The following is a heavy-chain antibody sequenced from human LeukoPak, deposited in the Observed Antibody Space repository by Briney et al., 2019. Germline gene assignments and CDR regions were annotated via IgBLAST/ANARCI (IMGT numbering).Heavy chain of an antibody. V-gene: IGHV3-11*04. D-gene: IGHD1-26*01. CDR1: GFTFNDYY. Sequence: PGGSLRLSCAASGFTFNDYYMIWIRQAPGKGLEWVSYISSSASTIYYADSVKGRVTISRDNAKNSLYLQMNSLGPEDTAVYYCARDPYSGNYGNYYYYYMDVWGKGTTVTISS. CDR2: ISSSASTI. J-gene: IGHJ6*03. CDR3: ARDPYSGNYGNYYYYYMDV.